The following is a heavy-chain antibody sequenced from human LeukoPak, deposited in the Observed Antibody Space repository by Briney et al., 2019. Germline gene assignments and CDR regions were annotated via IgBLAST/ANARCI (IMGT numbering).Heavy chain of an antibody. CDR3: AKVGSIAVAGTKASFDY. Sequence: GGSLRLSCAASGLTFSSYAMSWVRQAPGKGLEWVSAISGSGGSTYYADSVKGRFTISRDNSKNTLYLQMNSLRAEDTAVYYCAKVGSIAVAGTKASFDYWGQGTLVTVSS. D-gene: IGHD6-19*01. V-gene: IGHV3-23*01. J-gene: IGHJ4*02. CDR1: GLTFSSYA. CDR2: ISGSGGST.